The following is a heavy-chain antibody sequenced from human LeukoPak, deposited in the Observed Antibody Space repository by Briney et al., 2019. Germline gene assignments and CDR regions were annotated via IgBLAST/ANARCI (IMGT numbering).Heavy chain of an antibody. Sequence: GASVKVSCKASGYTLTTYGINWVRQAPRQGLEWMGWISAYNGNANYAQKFQGRVTMTTDTSTSTAYIELRSLRSDDTAVFYCARDPVAGTGAYFDYWGQGTLVTVSS. J-gene: IGHJ4*02. D-gene: IGHD6-19*01. CDR2: ISAYNGNA. V-gene: IGHV1-18*01. CDR3: ARDPVAGTGAYFDY. CDR1: GYTLTTYG.